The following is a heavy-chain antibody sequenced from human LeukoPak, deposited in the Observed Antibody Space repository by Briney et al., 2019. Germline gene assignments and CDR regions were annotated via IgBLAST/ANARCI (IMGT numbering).Heavy chain of an antibody. V-gene: IGHV4-34*01. Sequence: SETLSLTCAVYGGSFSGYYWSWIRQPPGKGLEWIGEINHSGSTNYNPSLKSRVTISVDTSKNQFSLKLSSVTAADTAVHYCARAVGASEEKKIWGQGILVTVSS. CDR2: INHSGST. J-gene: IGHJ4*02. CDR3: ARAVGASEEKKI. D-gene: IGHD1-26*01. CDR1: GGSFSGYY.